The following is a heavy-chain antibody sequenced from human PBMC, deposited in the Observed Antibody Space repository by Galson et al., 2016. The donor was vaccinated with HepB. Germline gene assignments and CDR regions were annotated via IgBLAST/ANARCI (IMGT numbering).Heavy chain of an antibody. D-gene: IGHD2-2*01. Sequence: TLSLTCTVSGGSITSGTKYWTRIRQPAGKGLEWIGGISTSGTTNYNPSLRSRVTISVDTSKTQLSLKLRSVTASDTAMYYCATMPDSWDQGTLVTVSS. CDR3: ATMPDS. CDR1: GGSITSGTKY. J-gene: IGHJ4*02. V-gene: IGHV4-61*02. CDR2: ISTSGTT.